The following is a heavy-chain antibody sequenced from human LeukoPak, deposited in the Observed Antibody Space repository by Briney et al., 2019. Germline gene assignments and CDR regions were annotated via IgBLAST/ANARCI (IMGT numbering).Heavy chain of an antibody. CDR1: GYSFTSYW. CDR3: ARPMGSSHGNVDY. Sequence: GESLKISCKGSGYSFTSYWIGWVRQMPGKGLEWMGIIYPGDSDTRYSPSFQGLVTISADKSISTAYLQWSSLKASGTAMYYSARPMGSSHGNVDYWGQRTVVTVSS. D-gene: IGHD6-13*01. J-gene: IGHJ4*02. V-gene: IGHV5-51*01. CDR2: IYPGDSDT.